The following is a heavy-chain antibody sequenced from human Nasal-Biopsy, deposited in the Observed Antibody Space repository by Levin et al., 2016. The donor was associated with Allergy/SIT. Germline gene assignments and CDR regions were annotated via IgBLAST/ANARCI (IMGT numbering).Heavy chain of an antibody. CDR1: GFTFSTYA. CDR2: ININGANA. V-gene: IGHV3-64D*08. Sequence: GESLKISCSGSGFTFSTYAMHWVRQAPGKGLEYVSGININGANAHYADSVEGRFTISRDNSKNTLFLQMRSLRVEDTAVYYCVTGVRGTELLFSPFDFWGRGTMVTVSS. D-gene: IGHD2-2*01. J-gene: IGHJ3*01. CDR3: VTGVRGTELLFSPFDF.